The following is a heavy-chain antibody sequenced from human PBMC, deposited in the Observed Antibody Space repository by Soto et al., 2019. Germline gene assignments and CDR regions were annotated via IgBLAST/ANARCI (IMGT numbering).Heavy chain of an antibody. V-gene: IGHV4-39*01. CDR1: GDSISSNNVH. Sequence: SETLSLTCTVSGDSISSNNVHWGWIRQPPGKGLEWIGVIYYSGTTHYNPSLKNRVAISVDMSKNQFSLKLSSVTAADTAVYYCARHTPAISISDHWGQGTLVTVSS. CDR2: IYYSGTT. D-gene: IGHD2-15*01. CDR3: ARHTPAISISDH. J-gene: IGHJ4*02.